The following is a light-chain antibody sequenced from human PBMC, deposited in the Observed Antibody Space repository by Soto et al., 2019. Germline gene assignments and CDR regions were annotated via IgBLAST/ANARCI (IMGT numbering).Light chain of an antibody. J-gene: IGKJ4*01. CDR1: QSIRTN. CDR3: QQYNDWPPLT. CDR2: DAS. Sequence: EIMMTQSPATVSVSPGERATLSCRASQSIRTNVAWYQQKPGQALRLLIYDASTRATGLSSRFSGSGSGTEFTLTLRSLQSEDVAIYYCQQYNDWPPLTFGGGTRLEI. V-gene: IGKV3-15*01.